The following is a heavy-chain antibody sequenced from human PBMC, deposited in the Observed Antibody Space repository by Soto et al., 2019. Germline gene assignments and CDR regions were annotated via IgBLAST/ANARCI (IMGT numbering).Heavy chain of an antibody. Sequence: PGESLKISCKGSGYTFTDYWIGWVRQLPGKGLEWMGIIYPGDSDTGYSPSFQGHVTITVDKSTSTAYLQWSSLRASDTAMYYCARQIYDSDTGPNFQYYLDSWGQGTLVTVSS. V-gene: IGHV5-51*01. D-gene: IGHD3-22*01. CDR2: IYPGDSDT. CDR3: ARQIYDSDTGPNFQYYLDS. J-gene: IGHJ4*02. CDR1: GYTFTDYW.